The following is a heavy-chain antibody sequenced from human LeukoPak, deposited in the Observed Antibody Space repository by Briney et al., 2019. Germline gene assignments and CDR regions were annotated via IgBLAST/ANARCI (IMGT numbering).Heavy chain of an antibody. CDR1: GFTVRSNY. V-gene: IGHV3-66*01. Sequence: GGSLGLSCAASGFTVRSNYMSWVRQAPGKGLEWVSVIYSGGSTYRADSVKGRFTISRDDSKNTLFLQMNSLRAEDTAVYYCAREDYYFDSSGTHYFDYWGQGTLVTVSS. J-gene: IGHJ4*02. CDR3: AREDYYFDSSGTHYFDY. CDR2: IYSGGST. D-gene: IGHD3-22*01.